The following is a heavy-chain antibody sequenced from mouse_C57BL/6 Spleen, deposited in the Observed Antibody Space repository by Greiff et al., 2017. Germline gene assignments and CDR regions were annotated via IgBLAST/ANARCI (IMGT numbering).Heavy chain of an antibody. V-gene: IGHV1-69*01. CDR2: IDPSDSYT. Sequence: QVQLQQPGAELVMPGASVKLSCKASGYTFTSYWMHWVKQRPGQGLEWIGEIDPSDSYTNYNQKFKGKSTLTVDKSSSTAYMQLSSLTSEDSAVYYCAILGYYGFDYWGQGTTLTVSS. CDR1: GYTFTSYW. J-gene: IGHJ2*01. D-gene: IGHD1-1*01. CDR3: AILGYYGFDY.